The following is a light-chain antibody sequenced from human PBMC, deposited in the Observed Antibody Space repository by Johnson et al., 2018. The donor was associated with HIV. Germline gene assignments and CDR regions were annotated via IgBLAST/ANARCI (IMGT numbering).Light chain of an antibody. J-gene: IGLJ1*01. CDR2: ENN. V-gene: IGLV1-51*02. CDR1: SSNIGNNY. Sequence: QPVLTQPPSVSAAPGQKVTISCSGSSSNIGNNYVSWYQQLPGTAPKLIIYENNKRPSGIPDRFSGSKSGTSATLGITGLQTGDEADYYCGTWDSSLSASYVVGTGTKVTVL. CDR3: GTWDSSLSASYV.